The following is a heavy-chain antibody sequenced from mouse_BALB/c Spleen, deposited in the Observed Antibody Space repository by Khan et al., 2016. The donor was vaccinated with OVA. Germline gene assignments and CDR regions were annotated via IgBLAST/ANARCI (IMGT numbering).Heavy chain of an antibody. V-gene: IGHV1S137*01. CDR2: ISTYNGNT. J-gene: IGHJ3*01. CDR1: GYTFTDYA. Sequence: QVQLQQSGPEVVRPGVSVKISCKGSGYTFTDYAMHWVKQSHAKSLEWIGVISTYNGNTTYTQKFKGKATMTVDKSSSTASMELARLSSEDSASYYGARDGAAWFAYWGQGTLVTASA. CDR3: ARDGAAWFAY.